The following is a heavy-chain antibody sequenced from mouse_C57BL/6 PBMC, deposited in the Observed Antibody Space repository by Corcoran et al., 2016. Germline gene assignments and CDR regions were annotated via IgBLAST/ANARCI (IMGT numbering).Heavy chain of an antibody. CDR1: GYSFTSYY. CDR2: IYPGSGNT. Sequence: QVQLQQSGPELVKPGASVKISCKASGYSFTSYYIHWVKRRPGQGLEWIGWIYPGSGNTKYNEKFKGKATLTADTSSSTAYMQLSSLTSEDSAVYYCARSYYDYCYFDVWGTGTTVTVSS. J-gene: IGHJ1*03. CDR3: ARSYYDYCYFDV. V-gene: IGHV1-66*01. D-gene: IGHD2-4*01.